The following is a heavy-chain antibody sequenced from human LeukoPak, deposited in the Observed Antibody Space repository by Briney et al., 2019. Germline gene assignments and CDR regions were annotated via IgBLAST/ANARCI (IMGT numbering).Heavy chain of an antibody. Sequence: ASVTVSCTASGYTFTSYYMHWVRQAPGQGLEWMGIINPSGGSTSYAQKFQGRVTMTRDTSTSTVYMELSSLRSEDTAVYYCARDGTVVVPAAISTYNWFDPWGQGTLVTVSS. CDR3: ARDGTVVVPAAISTYNWFDP. V-gene: IGHV1-46*01. J-gene: IGHJ5*02. CDR2: INPSGGST. D-gene: IGHD2-2*02. CDR1: GYTFTSYY.